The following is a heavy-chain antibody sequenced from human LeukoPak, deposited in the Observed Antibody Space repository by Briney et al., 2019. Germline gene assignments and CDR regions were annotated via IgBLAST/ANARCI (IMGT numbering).Heavy chain of an antibody. CDR1: GYTFTSYG. CDR3: ASNSSSWRGLYYYYMDV. J-gene: IGHJ6*03. CDR2: ISAYNGNT. V-gene: IGHV1-18*01. D-gene: IGHD6-13*01. Sequence: ASVKVSCKASGYTFTSYGISWVRQAPGQGLEWLGWISAYNGNTNYAQKLQGRVTMTTDTSTSTAYMELRSLRSDDTAVYYCASNSSSWRGLYYYYMDVWGKGTTVTVSS.